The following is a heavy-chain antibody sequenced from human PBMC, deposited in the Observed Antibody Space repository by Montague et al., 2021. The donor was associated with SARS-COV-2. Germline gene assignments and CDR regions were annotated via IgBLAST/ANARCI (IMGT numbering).Heavy chain of an antibody. J-gene: IGHJ4*02. D-gene: IGHD4-17*01. CDR1: GFTFTNFA. V-gene: IGHV3-23*01. CDR2: IDTSGGDT. Sequence: SRSLSLAASGFTFTNFAMTWVRQAPGKGLEWVSSIDTSGGDTYYADSVKGRFTISRDNSRNTMYLQLNSLRAEDTALYYCASSYGFWYFAYWGQGTLVTVSS. CDR3: ASSYGFWYFAY.